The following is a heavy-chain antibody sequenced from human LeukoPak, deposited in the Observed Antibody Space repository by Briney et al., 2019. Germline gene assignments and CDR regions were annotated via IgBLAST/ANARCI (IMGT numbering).Heavy chain of an antibody. D-gene: IGHD3-10*01. V-gene: IGHV1-18*04. Sequence: ASVKVSCKASGYTFTNYYMHWVRQAPGQGLEWMGWISAYNGNTNYAQKLQGRVTMTTDTSTSTAYMELRSLRSDDTAVYYCARDLPTMVRGVIFRWFDPWGQGTLVTVSS. CDR2: ISAYNGNT. CDR3: ARDLPTMVRGVIFRWFDP. CDR1: GYTFTNYY. J-gene: IGHJ5*02.